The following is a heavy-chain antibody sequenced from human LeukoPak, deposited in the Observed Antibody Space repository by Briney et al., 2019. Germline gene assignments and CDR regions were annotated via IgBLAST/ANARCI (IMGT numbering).Heavy chain of an antibody. V-gene: IGHV1-2*02. CDR1: GYTFTAYY. J-gene: IGHJ3*02. D-gene: IGHD3-22*01. CDR3: ARYYYDTSSAFDI. Sequence: ASVKVSCTASGYTFTAYYVHWVRQAPGQGLEWMGWIHPNSGGTKYAQNFQGRVTMTRDTSSSTAYMELSSLRSDDTAVYYCARYYYDTSSAFDIWGQGTMVTVSS. CDR2: IHPNSGGT.